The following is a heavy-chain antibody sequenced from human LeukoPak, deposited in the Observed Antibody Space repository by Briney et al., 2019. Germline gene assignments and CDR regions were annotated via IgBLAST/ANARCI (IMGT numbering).Heavy chain of an antibody. Sequence: SETLSLTCSVSGGSIDSYYWNWIRQTPGNGLEWVGYIYSTGSATYNPSLRGRVTMSIDTSKNQFYLTLNSVTAADTAVYYCAGPHYSSGWLDYWGRGTLVTVSS. J-gene: IGHJ4*02. CDR2: IYSTGSA. V-gene: IGHV4-59*03. CDR3: AGPHYSSGWLDY. CDR1: GGSIDSYY. D-gene: IGHD6-19*01.